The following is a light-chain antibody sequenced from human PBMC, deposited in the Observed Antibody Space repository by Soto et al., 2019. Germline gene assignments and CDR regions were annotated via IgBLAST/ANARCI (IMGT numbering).Light chain of an antibody. CDR2: DVS. Sequence: QSALTQPASVSGSPGQSITISCTGTSSDVGGYNYVSWYQQHPGKAPKLMIYDVSNRPSGVSNRFSGSKSGNTASLTISGLQAEDEGDYYCSSYTSSSPPYVFGTGTMLTVL. CDR1: SSDVGGYNY. J-gene: IGLJ1*01. CDR3: SSYTSSSPPYV. V-gene: IGLV2-14*01.